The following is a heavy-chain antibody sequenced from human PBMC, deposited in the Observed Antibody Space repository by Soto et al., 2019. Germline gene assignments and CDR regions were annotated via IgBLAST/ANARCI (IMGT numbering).Heavy chain of an antibody. J-gene: IGHJ4*02. V-gene: IGHV3-23*01. Sequence: EVQLLESGGGLVQPGGSLRLSCAASGFTFSSSAMSWVRQAPGKGLEWVSAISTSGGSTYYADSVKGRFTISRDNSKNTLYLQMNSLSAEDTALYYCAEERRYSSGWYYFDYWGQGTLVTVSS. CDR2: ISTSGGST. D-gene: IGHD6-19*01. CDR1: GFTFSSSA. CDR3: AEERRYSSGWYYFDY.